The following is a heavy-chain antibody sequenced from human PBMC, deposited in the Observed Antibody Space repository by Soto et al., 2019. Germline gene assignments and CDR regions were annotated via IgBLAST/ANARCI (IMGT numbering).Heavy chain of an antibody. CDR2: ISGYNGNT. J-gene: IGHJ6*02. CDR1: GYSFHTYA. V-gene: IGHV1-18*01. Sequence: QVQLVQSGAEVKKPGASVIVSCKASGYSFHTYAISWVRQAPGQGLEWVGWISGYNGNTNYAQKFQGRVTLTTDTSTKTAFMELRSLTGDDTAVYYCAREYGMDVWGQGTPVTVSS. CDR3: AREYGMDV.